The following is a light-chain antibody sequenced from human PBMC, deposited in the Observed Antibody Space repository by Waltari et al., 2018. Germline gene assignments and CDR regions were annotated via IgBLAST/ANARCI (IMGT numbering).Light chain of an antibody. CDR3: ATWDDRLTGVV. V-gene: IGLV1-44*01. CDR2: SNT. Sequence: QSALTQPPSVSGTPGQTVTIFCSGGNSNIASNVVIWYQQLPGTAPKLLIYSNTYRPSGVPDRFSGSKSGTSASLAISGLQSDDEGDYYCATWDDRLTGVVFGGGTQVTVL. J-gene: IGLJ2*01. CDR1: NSNIASNV.